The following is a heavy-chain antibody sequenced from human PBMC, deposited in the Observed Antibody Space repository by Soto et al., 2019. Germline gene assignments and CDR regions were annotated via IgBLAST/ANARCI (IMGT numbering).Heavy chain of an antibody. CDR1: GFTFSSYW. V-gene: IGHV3-7*01. CDR2: IKQDGSEK. J-gene: IGHJ4*02. CDR3: ARDHKYYYDSSGYYRRNY. Sequence: EVQLVESGGGLVQPGGSLRLSCASSGFTFSSYWMSWVRQAPGKGLEWVANIKQDGSEKYHVDSVKGRFTISRDNAKNSRYLQMNSLRAEDTAVYYCARDHKYYYDSSGYYRRNYWGQGTLVTVSS. D-gene: IGHD3-22*01.